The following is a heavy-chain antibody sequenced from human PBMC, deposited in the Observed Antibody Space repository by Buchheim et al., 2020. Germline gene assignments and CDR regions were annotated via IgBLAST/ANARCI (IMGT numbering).Heavy chain of an antibody. CDR1: GYSFATYW. V-gene: IGHV5-51*01. J-gene: IGHJ4*02. D-gene: IGHD2-2*01. CDR2: IYPGDSDT. Sequence: EVQLVQSGAEVKKPGESLKISCKGSGYSFATYWIGWVRQMPGRGLEWMGMIYPGDSDTRYSPSFHGQVTTSADRSIGTAYPQWSSLKASDTALYYCARPRGYCSSSSCYDFDYWGQGTL. CDR3: ARPRGYCSSSSCYDFDY.